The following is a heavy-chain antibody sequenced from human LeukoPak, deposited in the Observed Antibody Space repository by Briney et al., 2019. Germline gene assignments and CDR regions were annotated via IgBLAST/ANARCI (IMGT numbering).Heavy chain of an antibody. J-gene: IGHJ3*02. CDR3: ARQGYDILTGYIDAFDI. CDR2: ISYSGST. V-gene: IGHV4-59*08. D-gene: IGHD3-9*01. Sequence: SSETLSLTCTVSGGSISSYYWSWIRQPPGKGLEWIGYISYSGSTNYNPSLKSRVTISIDTSKNQFSLKLRSVTAADTAIYYCARQGYDILTGYIDAFDIWGPGTMVTVSS. CDR1: GGSISSYY.